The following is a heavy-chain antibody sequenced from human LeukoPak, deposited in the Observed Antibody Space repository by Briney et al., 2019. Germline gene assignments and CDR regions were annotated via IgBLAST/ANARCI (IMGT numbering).Heavy chain of an antibody. CDR2: IKQDGSEK. CDR1: GFTFSSYA. CDR3: ARLIAVRESFDP. V-gene: IGHV3-7*01. J-gene: IGHJ5*02. D-gene: IGHD6-19*01. Sequence: GRSLRLSCVASGFTFSSYAMHWVRQAPGKGLEWVANIKQDGSEKYYVDSVKGRFTISRDNAKNSLYLQMNSLRAEDTAVYYCARLIAVRESFDPWGQGTLVTVSS.